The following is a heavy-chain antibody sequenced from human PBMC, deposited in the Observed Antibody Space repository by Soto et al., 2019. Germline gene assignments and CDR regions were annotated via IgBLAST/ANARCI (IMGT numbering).Heavy chain of an antibody. CDR3: ARGVGSSHPRY. CDR1: GYTYTRYS. J-gene: IGHJ4*02. V-gene: IGHV3-21*04. Sequence: PGGSLRVSCAASGYTYTRYSMNGVLQAPGKGLEWVSSISSTTNYIYYGDSMKGRFTMSADTSKNQISLKLTSPTAADTAVYYCARGVGSSHPRYWGRGTLVTVSS. CDR2: ISSTTNYI. D-gene: IGHD1-26*01.